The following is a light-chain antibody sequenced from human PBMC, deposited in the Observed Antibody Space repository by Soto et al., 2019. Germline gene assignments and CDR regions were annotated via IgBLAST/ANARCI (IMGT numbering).Light chain of an antibody. CDR1: QSVGNN. CDR2: ATS. Sequence: EIVLTQSPATLSVSPGDRATLSCRASQSVGNNFAWYQQKPGQAPRLLIFATSTRPTGVPARFSGSGSGTEFTLTISSLQSEDFAVYYCQQYGDWPLTFGGGAKVEIE. V-gene: IGKV3-15*01. J-gene: IGKJ4*01. CDR3: QQYGDWPLT.